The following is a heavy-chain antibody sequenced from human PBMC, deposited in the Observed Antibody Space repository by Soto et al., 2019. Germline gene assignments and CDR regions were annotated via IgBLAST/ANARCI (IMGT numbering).Heavy chain of an antibody. Sequence: VQLVESGGGLIQPGGSLRLSCAASGFTVSSNYMSWVRQAPGKGLEWVSVIYSGGSTYYADSVKGRFTISRDNSKNTLYLQMNSLRAEDTAVYYCAREGEHYDFWSGYPTRYFDLWGRGTLVTVSS. J-gene: IGHJ2*01. V-gene: IGHV3-53*01. CDR2: IYSGGST. CDR3: AREGEHYDFWSGYPTRYFDL. D-gene: IGHD3-3*01. CDR1: GFTVSSNY.